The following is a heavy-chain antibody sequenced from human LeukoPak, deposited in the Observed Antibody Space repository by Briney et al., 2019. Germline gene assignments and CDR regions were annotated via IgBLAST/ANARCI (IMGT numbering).Heavy chain of an antibody. CDR1: GFIFSNYG. V-gene: IGHV3-48*02. Sequence: GGSLRLSRAASGFIFSNYGMNWVRQAPGKGLGWVSYISSSSRTIYYADSVKGRFTSARDNATNALYLQMNSLTDEDTAVYYCARLYAPGRYNWFDPWGQGTLVTVSS. CDR3: ARLYAPGRYNWFDP. CDR2: ISSSSRTI. J-gene: IGHJ5*02. D-gene: IGHD3-10*01.